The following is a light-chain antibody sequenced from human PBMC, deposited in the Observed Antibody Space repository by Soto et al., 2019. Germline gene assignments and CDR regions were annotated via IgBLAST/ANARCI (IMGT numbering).Light chain of an antibody. CDR1: SSDIGAYNY. J-gene: IGLJ3*02. CDR3: TSYGGRDNLM. Sequence: QSVLTQPPSASGSPGQSVTISCTGTSSDIGAYNYVSWFQQHPGEAPKLIISEVNKRPSGVPDRFSGSKSGNTASLTVSGLQAEYEADYYCTSYGGRDNLMFGGGTQLTVL. V-gene: IGLV2-8*01. CDR2: EVN.